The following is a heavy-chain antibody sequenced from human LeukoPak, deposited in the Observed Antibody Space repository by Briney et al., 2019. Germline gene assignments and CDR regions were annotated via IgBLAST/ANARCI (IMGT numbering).Heavy chain of an antibody. J-gene: IGHJ5*02. V-gene: IGHV3-7*01. CDR3: ARLLGQSTIYDL. D-gene: IGHD5/OR15-5a*01. CDR1: GGTFSSNY. Sequence: GGSLRLSCAAYGGTFSSNYMSWVRQAPGKGLEWVAAIRQDGGDKYYVDSVKGRFFIPIDNAENLLSLQMNSLTVEDTAMYYCARLLGQSTIYDLWGQGTLVTVSS. CDR2: IRQDGGDK.